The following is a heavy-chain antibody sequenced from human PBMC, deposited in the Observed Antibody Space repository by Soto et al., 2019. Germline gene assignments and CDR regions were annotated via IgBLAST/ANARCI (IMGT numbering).Heavy chain of an antibody. V-gene: IGHV1-8*01. CDR2: LNPNSGNT. CDR1: GYMFSTYD. D-gene: IGHD1-20*01. CDR3: ARDHRYNWNDEGWFDP. J-gene: IGHJ5*02. Sequence: QVQLVQSGAEVKKPGASVKVSCKASGYMFSTYDINWVRQAPGQGLEWMGWLNPNSGNTGYAQKFQGRVTMTRNTSINTAYMELSSLGSDDTAVYYCARDHRYNWNDEGWFDPRGQGTLVTVSS.